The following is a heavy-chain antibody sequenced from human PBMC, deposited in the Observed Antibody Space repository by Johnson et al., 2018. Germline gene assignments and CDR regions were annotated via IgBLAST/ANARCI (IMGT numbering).Heavy chain of an antibody. CDR2: IQNKVDGGTT. D-gene: IGHD3-22*01. V-gene: IGHV3-15*07. Sequence: VQLVESGGGLVKPGGSLRLSCAASAFTFSDAWMNWVRQAPGKGLEWVGRIQNKVDGGTTDYAAPVKGRFTISRDDSKNMLYLKMNSLKTEDTAMYYCATDPRVTMTVMTYWGQGTLVTVSS. CDR3: ATDPRVTMTVMTY. J-gene: IGHJ1*01. CDR1: AFTFSDAW.